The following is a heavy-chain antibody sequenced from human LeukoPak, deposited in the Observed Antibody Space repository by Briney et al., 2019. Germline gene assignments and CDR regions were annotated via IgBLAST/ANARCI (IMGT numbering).Heavy chain of an antibody. D-gene: IGHD4-17*01. CDR1: GGSISSYY. J-gene: IGHJ5*02. CDR3: ARAHGDYVADNWFDP. CDR2: IYTSGST. V-gene: IGHV4-4*07. Sequence: PSETLSLTSTVSGGSISSYYWSWIRQPAGKGLEWIGRIYTSGSTNYNPSLKSRVTMSVDTSKNQFSLKLSSVTAADTAVYYCARAHGDYVADNWFDPWGQGTLVTVSS.